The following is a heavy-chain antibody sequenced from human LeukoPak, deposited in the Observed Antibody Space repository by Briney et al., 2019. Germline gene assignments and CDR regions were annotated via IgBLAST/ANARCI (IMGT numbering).Heavy chain of an antibody. J-gene: IGHJ4*02. CDR1: GFTSGDYA. D-gene: IGHD2-2*01. Sequence: GGSLRLSCTTSGFTSGDYAVSWFRQAPGKGLEWVGFIRRKSYGGTTEYAASVRGRFTISRDDSKAVAYLQMTSLQTEDTAVYYCTRARRFEGNAMGFDYWGQGTLVTVSS. CDR3: TRARRFEGNAMGFDY. CDR2: IRRKSYGGTT. V-gene: IGHV3-49*03.